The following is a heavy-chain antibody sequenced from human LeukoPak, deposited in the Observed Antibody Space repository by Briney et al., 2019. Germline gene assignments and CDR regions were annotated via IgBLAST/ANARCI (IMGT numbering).Heavy chain of an antibody. V-gene: IGHV4-28*03. D-gene: IGHD6-13*01. Sequence: SDTLSLTCAVSGYSISSSNWWGWIRQPPGKGLEWIGYIYYSGSTYYNPSLKSRVTMSVDTSKNQFSLKLSSVTAVGTAVYYCARGVFCSSSWYVGWFDPWGQGTLVTVSS. CDR3: ARGVFCSSSWYVGWFDP. CDR2: IYYSGST. CDR1: GYSISSSNW. J-gene: IGHJ5*02.